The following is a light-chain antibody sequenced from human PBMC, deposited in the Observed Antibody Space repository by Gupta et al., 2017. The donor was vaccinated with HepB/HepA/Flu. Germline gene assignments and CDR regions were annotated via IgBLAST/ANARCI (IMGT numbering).Light chain of an antibody. V-gene: IGLV2-18*02. CDR3: SSYTGISTVV. J-gene: IGLJ2*01. CDR2: EVN. CDR1: SSDVDSYNR. Sequence: QSALTQPPSVSGSPGQSVTISCTGTSSDVDSYNRVSWYQQPPGTAPKLMIYEVNNRPSGVPDRFSGSKSGNTASLTISGLQAEDEADYYCSSYTGISTVVFGGGTKLTVL.